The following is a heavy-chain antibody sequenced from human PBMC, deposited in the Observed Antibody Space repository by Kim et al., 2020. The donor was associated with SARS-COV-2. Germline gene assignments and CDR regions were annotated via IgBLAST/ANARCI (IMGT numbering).Heavy chain of an antibody. Sequence: SETLSLTCTVYGGSISSYYWSWIRQPPGKGLEWIGYIYYSGSTNYNPSLKSRVTISVDTSKNQFSLKLSSVTAADTAVYYCARHRSLGRLYYFDYWGQGTLVTVSS. D-gene: IGHD7-27*01. J-gene: IGHJ4*02. V-gene: IGHV4-59*08. CDR2: IYYSGST. CDR1: GGSISSYY. CDR3: ARHRSLGRLYYFDY.